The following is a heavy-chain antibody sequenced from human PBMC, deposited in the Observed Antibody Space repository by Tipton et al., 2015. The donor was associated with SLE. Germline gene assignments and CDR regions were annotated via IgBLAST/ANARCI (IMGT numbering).Heavy chain of an antibody. D-gene: IGHD3-3*01. CDR3: ARDLITIFGVVTLNWFDP. J-gene: IGHJ5*02. V-gene: IGHV4-39*07. CDR1: GGSISSSYY. CDR2: IYYSGST. Sequence: TLSLTCTVSGGSISSSYYWGWIRQHPGKGLEWIGSIYYSGSTYYNPSLKSRVTISVDTSKNQFSLKLNSVTAADTAVYYCARDLITIFGVVTLNWFDPWGQGTLVTVSS.